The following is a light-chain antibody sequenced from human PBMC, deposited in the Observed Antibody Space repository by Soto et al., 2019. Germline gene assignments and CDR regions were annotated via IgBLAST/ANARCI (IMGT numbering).Light chain of an antibody. Sequence: QSALTQPASVSGSPGQSITISCTGTSDDIGAYDRVSWFQQYPGEAPKIIIYEIVHRPSGVSNRFSGSQPGNTASLTVSGLQAEDEADYYCCSYAGDKTYVFGSGTKLTVL. CDR1: SDDIGAYDR. CDR2: EIV. V-gene: IGLV2-23*02. J-gene: IGLJ1*01. CDR3: CSYAGDKTYV.